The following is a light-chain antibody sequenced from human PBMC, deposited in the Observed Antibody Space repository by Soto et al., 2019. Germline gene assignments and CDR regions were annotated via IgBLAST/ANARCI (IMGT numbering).Light chain of an antibody. CDR2: GAS. CDR1: QRVSSD. CDR3: QQYDNWST. Sequence: EVVMTQSPATLSVSPGERATLSCRASQRVSSDLAWYQQKPGQSPRLLIYGASTRATGVPARFSGSGSGTEFTLTISSLQSEDFAVYYCQQYDNWSTFGGGTKVQIK. V-gene: IGKV3-15*01. J-gene: IGKJ4*01.